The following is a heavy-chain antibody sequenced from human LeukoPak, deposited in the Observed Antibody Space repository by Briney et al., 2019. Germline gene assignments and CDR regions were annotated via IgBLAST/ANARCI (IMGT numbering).Heavy chain of an antibody. J-gene: IGHJ6*02. CDR2: VNPNSGNT. CDR1: GYTFTSYD. D-gene: IGHD3-10*01. Sequence: GASVKVSCKASGYTFTSYDINWVRQATGQGLEWMGWVNPNSGNTGYAQKFQGRVTMTRNTSISTAYMELSSLRSEDTAVHYCARGTILWFGELLSPRPYYGMDVWGQGTTVTVSS. CDR3: ARGTILWFGELLSPRPYYGMDV. V-gene: IGHV1-8*01.